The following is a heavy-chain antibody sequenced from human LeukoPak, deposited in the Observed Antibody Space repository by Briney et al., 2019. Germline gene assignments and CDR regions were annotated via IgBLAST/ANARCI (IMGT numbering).Heavy chain of an antibody. D-gene: IGHD3-10*01. CDR2: ITGSGGST. Sequence: PGGSLRLSCAPSGFTFDNFAMTWVRQAPGKGLEWVSEITGSGGSTYYADSVKGRFTISRDNSKNTLYLQMNGLRAEDTAIYYCARELFDFDYWGQGTLATVSS. V-gene: IGHV3-23*01. CDR1: GFTFDNFA. J-gene: IGHJ4*02. CDR3: ARELFDFDY.